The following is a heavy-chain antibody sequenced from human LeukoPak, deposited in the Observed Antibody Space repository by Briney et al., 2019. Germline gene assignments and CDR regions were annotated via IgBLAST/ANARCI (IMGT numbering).Heavy chain of an antibody. J-gene: IGHJ5*02. CDR2: IYYSGST. V-gene: IGHV4-61*01. Sequence: SETLSLTCTVSGVSVSSSNNYWGWIRQPPGKGLEWIGYIYYSGSTYYNPSLKSRVSISVDSSKTQFSLKVTSVTAADTAVYYCVRTQRSTWYWFDPWGQGALVTVSS. CDR3: VRTQRSTWYWFDP. CDR1: GVSVSSSNNY. D-gene: IGHD6-13*01.